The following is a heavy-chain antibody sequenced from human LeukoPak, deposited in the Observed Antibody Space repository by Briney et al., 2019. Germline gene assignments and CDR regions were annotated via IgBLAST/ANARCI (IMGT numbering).Heavy chain of an antibody. CDR2: IYYSGST. CDR1: GGSISSSSYY. D-gene: IGHD1-26*01. CDR3: ARRSPEAVAGAFDH. V-gene: IGHV4-39*01. Sequence: SETLSLTCTVSGGSISSSSYYWGWIRQPPGKGLEWIGSIYYSGSTYYNPSLKSRVTISVDTSKNQFSLKLSSVTAADTAVYYCARRSPEAVAGAFDHWGQGTLVTVSS. J-gene: IGHJ4*02.